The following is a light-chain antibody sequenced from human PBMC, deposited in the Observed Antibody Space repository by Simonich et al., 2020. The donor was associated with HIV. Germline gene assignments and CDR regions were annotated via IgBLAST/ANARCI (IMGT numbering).Light chain of an antibody. CDR3: MQALQTPRT. CDR2: LGS. CDR1: QSHLNSNGYNY. Sequence: DIVMTQSPLSLPVTPGEPAFISCRSCQSHLNSNGYNYLDWSLQKPGQSPQLLIYLGSNRAAGVHDRFSCSGSGTDFTLKISRVEAVDVGVYYCMQALQTPRTFGQGTKVEIK. V-gene: IGKV2-28*01. J-gene: IGKJ1*01.